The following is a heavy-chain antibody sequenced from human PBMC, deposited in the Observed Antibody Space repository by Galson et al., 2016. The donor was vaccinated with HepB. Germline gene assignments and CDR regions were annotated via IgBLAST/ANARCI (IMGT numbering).Heavy chain of an antibody. CDR1: GFAFSAFG. D-gene: IGHD1-26*01. Sequence: SLRLSCAASGFAFSAFGMHWVRQAPGKGLEWVADIWHDGWTKHYADSMKGRFTISRDNSLHTLYLHVSTLRVEDTAVYYCARSSPVGATHAGLDYWGQGTLVTVSS. J-gene: IGHJ4*02. V-gene: IGHV3-33*01. CDR2: IWHDGWTK. CDR3: ARSSPVGATHAGLDY.